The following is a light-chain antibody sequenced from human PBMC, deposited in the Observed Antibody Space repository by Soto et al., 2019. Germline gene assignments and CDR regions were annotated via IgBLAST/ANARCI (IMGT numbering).Light chain of an antibody. CDR1: QSVSSNY. CDR3: QQYNYWPPT. V-gene: IGKV3-20*01. Sequence: EIVLTQSPGTLSLSPGERATLSCRASQSVSSNYFAWYQQKPGQAPRLLIYGVSSRPTGIPDRFSGSGSGTDFTLTISSLQSEDFAVYYCQQYNYWPPTFGHGTKLDIK. J-gene: IGKJ1*01. CDR2: GVS.